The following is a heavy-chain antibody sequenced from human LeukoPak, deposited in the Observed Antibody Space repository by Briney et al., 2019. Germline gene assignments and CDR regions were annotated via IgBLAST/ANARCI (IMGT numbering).Heavy chain of an antibody. Sequence: ASVKVSCEASGYTFTNYYIHWVRQAPGQGLEWMGIINPSGGSTSYAQKFQGRVTMTRDTSTSTVYMELSSLRSEDTAVYYCAREIGPIQLHLWGSAFDSWGQGTLVTVSS. J-gene: IGHJ4*02. D-gene: IGHD5-18*01. CDR1: GYTFTNYY. CDR3: AREIGPIQLHLWGSAFDS. CDR2: INPSGGST. V-gene: IGHV1-46*01.